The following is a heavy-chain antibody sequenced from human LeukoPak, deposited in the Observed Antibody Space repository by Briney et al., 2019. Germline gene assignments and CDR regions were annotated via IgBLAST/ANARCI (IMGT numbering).Heavy chain of an antibody. CDR3: ARRSVGGGERFDY. CDR2: VYYSGST. CDR1: GVSVSSGTSY. D-gene: IGHD3-16*01. V-gene: IGHV4-61*03. Sequence: KSSETLSLTCTVSGVSVSSGTSYWTWIRQPPGKGLDWIGYVYYSGSTTYNPSLKSRVTISLDTSKNDFSLKLTSVTAADTAVYYCARRSVGGGERFDYWGQGILVTVSS. J-gene: IGHJ4*02.